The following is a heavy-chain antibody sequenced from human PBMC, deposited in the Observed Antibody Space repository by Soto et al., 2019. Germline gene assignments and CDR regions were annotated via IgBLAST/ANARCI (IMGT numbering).Heavy chain of an antibody. CDR2: VSGNGATT. J-gene: IGHJ1*01. D-gene: IGHD3-22*01. V-gene: IGHV3-23*01. CDR3: AKKSYYYDTSSYSEYFQH. Sequence: PGGSLRLSCAASGFTFTSFAMSWVRQAPGKGLEWVAAVSGNGATTHYADSVKGRFTVSRDNSRNTVYLQLNSLRAEDTAVFYCAKKSYYYDTSSYSEYFQHWGQGTLVTVSS. CDR1: GFTFTSFA.